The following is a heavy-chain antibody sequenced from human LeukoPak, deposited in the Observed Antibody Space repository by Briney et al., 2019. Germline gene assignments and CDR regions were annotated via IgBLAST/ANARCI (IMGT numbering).Heavy chain of an antibody. V-gene: IGHV1-2*02. CDR3: AREDPAWNHLDY. CDR2: INPNSGGT. Sequence: ASVKVSCKASGYTFTGYYMHWVRQGPGQGLEWMGWINPNSGGTNYAQKFQGRVTMTRDTSISTAYMELSRLRSDDTAVYYCAREDPAWNHLDYWGQGTLVTVSS. D-gene: IGHD1-14*01. CDR1: GYTFTGYY. J-gene: IGHJ4*02.